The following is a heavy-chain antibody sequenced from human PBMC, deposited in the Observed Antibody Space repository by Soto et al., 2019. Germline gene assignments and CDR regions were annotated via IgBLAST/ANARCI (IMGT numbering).Heavy chain of an antibody. CDR3: AKSSGWYVNNWLDP. V-gene: IGHV3-23*01. CDR2: ITGSGGGT. Sequence: GGSLRLSCEPSGFTFSSYAMSWVRQAPGKGLEWVSSITGSGGGTYHAASVKGRFTISRDNAKNKLYLQMNSLRAEDTAIYYCAKSSGWYVNNWLDPWGQGTLVTVSS. J-gene: IGHJ5*02. D-gene: IGHD6-19*01. CDR1: GFTFSSYA.